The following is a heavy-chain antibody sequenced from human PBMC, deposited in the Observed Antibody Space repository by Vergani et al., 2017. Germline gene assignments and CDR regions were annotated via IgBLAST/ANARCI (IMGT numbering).Heavy chain of an antibody. V-gene: IGHV3-30-3*01. CDR3: ARGVLYYYDSSGYDKAHDAFEI. D-gene: IGHD3-22*01. CDR1: GFTFSSYA. Sequence: QVQLVESGGGVVQPGRSLRLSCAASGFTFSSYAMHWVRQAPGTGLEWVAVISYDGSNKYYADSVKGRFTISRDNSKNTLYLQMNSLRAEDTAVYYCARGVLYYYDSSGYDKAHDAFEIWGQGTMVTVSS. J-gene: IGHJ3*02. CDR2: ISYDGSNK.